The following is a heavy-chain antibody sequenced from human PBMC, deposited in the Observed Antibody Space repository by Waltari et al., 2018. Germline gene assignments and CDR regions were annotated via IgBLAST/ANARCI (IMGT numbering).Heavy chain of an antibody. Sequence: QVQMGQSGGGVVQPGRYVKLSCASSGFPLRIFAIHWVRQAPAKGLEWVAVVSFDGDSNNHIDSLKGRINISRDNSKNTLFLQMNSLRPEDTATYYCARGRGFYDNFGDVAFETWGQGTLVIVSS. CDR3: ARGRGFYDNFGDVAFET. CDR1: GFPLRIFA. CDR2: VSFDGDSN. D-gene: IGHD3-22*01. J-gene: IGHJ3*02. V-gene: IGHV3-30*10.